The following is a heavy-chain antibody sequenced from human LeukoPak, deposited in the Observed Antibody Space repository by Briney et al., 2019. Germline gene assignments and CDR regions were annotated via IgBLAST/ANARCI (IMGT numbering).Heavy chain of an antibody. J-gene: IGHJ4*02. CDR3: AKEAIGYCSSTSCHGDDY. Sequence: GGSLRLSCAASGFTFSSYAMSWVRQAPGKGLEWVSAISGSGGSTYYADSVKGRFTISRDNSENTLYLQMNSLRAEDTAVYYCAKEAIGYCSSTSCHGDDYWGQGTLVTVSS. V-gene: IGHV3-23*01. D-gene: IGHD2-2*03. CDR1: GFTFSSYA. CDR2: ISGSGGST.